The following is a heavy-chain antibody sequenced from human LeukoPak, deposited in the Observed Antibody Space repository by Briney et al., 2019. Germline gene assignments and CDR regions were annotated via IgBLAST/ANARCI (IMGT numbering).Heavy chain of an antibody. Sequence: GGSLRLSCAASGFTFSSYSMNWVRQAPGKGLEWVSSISSSSSYIYYADSVKGRFTISRDNAKNSLYLQMNSLRAEDTAVYYCARDEIHPLARADYWGQGTLVTVS. CDR2: ISSSSSYI. CDR3: ARDEIHPLARADY. V-gene: IGHV3-21*01. CDR1: GFTFSSYS. J-gene: IGHJ4*02. D-gene: IGHD5-18*01.